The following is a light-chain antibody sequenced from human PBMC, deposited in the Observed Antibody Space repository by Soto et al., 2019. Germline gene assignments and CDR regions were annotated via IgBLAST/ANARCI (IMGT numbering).Light chain of an antibody. CDR3: QQYGSSPGT. CDR1: QSVSSSY. J-gene: IGKJ2*01. CDR2: GAS. V-gene: IGKV3-20*01. Sequence: EIVLTQSPGTLSLSPGERATLSCRASQSVSSSYLAWYQQKPGQAPRLLIYGASSRATGIPDRFSGSGSGTDFTLTISRLEPEAFAVYYCQQYGSSPGTFGQVTKVEIK.